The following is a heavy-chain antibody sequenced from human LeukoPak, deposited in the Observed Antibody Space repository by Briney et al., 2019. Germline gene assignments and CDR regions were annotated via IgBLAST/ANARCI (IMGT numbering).Heavy chain of an antibody. J-gene: IGHJ3*02. CDR3: ARTRLTGDPYEAFDI. CDR2: IIPVLNIT. V-gene: IGHV1-69*04. Sequence: SVKVSCKTSGGTFSSSAITWVRQAPGQGLEWMGRIIPVLNITSYAQKFQGRVTITADTSTSTVYMELSSLRSEETAVYYCARTRLTGDPYEAFDIWGQGTMVTVSS. CDR1: GGTFSSSA. D-gene: IGHD7-27*01.